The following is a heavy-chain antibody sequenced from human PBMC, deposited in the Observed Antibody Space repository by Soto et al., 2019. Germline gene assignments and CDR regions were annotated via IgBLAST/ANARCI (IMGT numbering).Heavy chain of an antibody. D-gene: IGHD3-22*01. J-gene: IGHJ5*01. Sequence: QVQLVESGGGVVQPGRSLRLTCAASGFIFSGSGMHWVRQAPGKGLEWVALVSNDGIRKYYGDSVKGRFTISRDNAENTLYRQMNSLRAEGTAVYYCARWVGGSMYDNSGKYDSWGQGTLVTVSS. V-gene: IGHV3-30*03. CDR2: VSNDGIRK. CDR1: GFIFSGSG. CDR3: ARWVGGSMYDNSGKYDS.